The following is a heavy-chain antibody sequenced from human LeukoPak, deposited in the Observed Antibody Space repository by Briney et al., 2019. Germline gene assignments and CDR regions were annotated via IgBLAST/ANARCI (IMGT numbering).Heavy chain of an antibody. CDR1: RGTFSSYA. D-gene: IGHD3-9*01. J-gene: IGHJ4*02. Sequence: SVKVSCKASRGTFSSYAISWVRQAPGQGLEWMGRIIPILGIANYAQKFQGRVTITADKSTSTAYMELSSLRSEDTAVYYCARAHHYDILTGYSFWGQGTLVTVSS. CDR2: IIPILGIA. CDR3: ARAHHYDILTGYSF. V-gene: IGHV1-69*04.